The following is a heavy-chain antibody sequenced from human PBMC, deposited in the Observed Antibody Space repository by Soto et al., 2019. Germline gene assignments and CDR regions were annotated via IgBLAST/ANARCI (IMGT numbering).Heavy chain of an antibody. CDR2: INPSGGST. J-gene: IGHJ4*02. CDR1: GGTLRTYV. Sequence: ASVKVSCKASGGTLRTYVISWVRQAPGQGLEWMGIINPSGGSTSYAQKFQGRVTMTRDTSTSTVYMELSSLRSEDTAVYYYARAYGSGSRIKFDYWGQGTLVTVSS. D-gene: IGHD3-10*01. V-gene: IGHV1-46*03. CDR3: ARAYGSGSRIKFDY.